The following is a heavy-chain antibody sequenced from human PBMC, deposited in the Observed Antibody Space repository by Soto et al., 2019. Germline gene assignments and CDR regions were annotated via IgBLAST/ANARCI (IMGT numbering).Heavy chain of an antibody. V-gene: IGHV3-9*01. CDR3: AKGGYY. J-gene: IGHJ4*02. Sequence: EVQLVESGRGLVQPGRSLRLSCAASGFTFDDYAMHWVRQAPGKGLEWVSGISWNSGSIGYADSVKGRFTISRDNAKNSLYLQMNSLRAEDTALYYCAKGGYYWGQGTLVTVSS. CDR1: GFTFDDYA. CDR2: ISWNSGSI. D-gene: IGHD3-16*01.